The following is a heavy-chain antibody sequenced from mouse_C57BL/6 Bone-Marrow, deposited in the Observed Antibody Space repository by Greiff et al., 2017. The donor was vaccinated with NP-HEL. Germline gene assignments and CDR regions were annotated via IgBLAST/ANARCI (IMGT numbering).Heavy chain of an antibody. J-gene: IGHJ4*01. D-gene: IGHD2-4*01. Sequence: EVQVVESEGGLVRPGSSMKLSCTASGFTFSDYYMAWVRQVPEKGLEWVANINYDGSSTYYLDSLKSRFIISRDNAKNILYLQMRSLKSEDTATYYCAREGGLRRRTYAMDYWGQGTSVTVSS. CDR1: GFTFSDYY. CDR2: INYDGSST. V-gene: IGHV5-16*01. CDR3: AREGGLRRRTYAMDY.